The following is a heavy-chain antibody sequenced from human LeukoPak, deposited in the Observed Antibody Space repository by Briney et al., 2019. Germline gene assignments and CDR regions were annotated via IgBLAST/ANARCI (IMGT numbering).Heavy chain of an antibody. V-gene: IGHV1-69*13. Sequence: SVKVSCKASGGTLSRYAISWVRQAPGQGPEWMRGIIPIFGTTNYAQKFQGRVTITADESTSTAYMELSSLRSEDTAVYYCARIVGIASRGYFDYWGQGTLVTVSS. CDR1: GGTLSRYA. CDR2: IIPIFGTT. CDR3: ARIVGIASRGYFDY. J-gene: IGHJ4*02. D-gene: IGHD3-10*01.